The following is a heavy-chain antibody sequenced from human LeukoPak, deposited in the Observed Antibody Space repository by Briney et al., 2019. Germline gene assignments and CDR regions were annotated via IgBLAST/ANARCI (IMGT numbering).Heavy chain of an antibody. Sequence: ASVKVSCKASGYTFTVYYMHWVRQAPGQGLEWMGGIIPIFGTANYAQKFQGRVTITADESTSTAYMELSSLRSEDTAVYYCAREGDGYIRGYDYWGQGTLVTVSS. CDR2: IIPIFGTA. J-gene: IGHJ4*02. V-gene: IGHV1-69*13. D-gene: IGHD5-24*01. CDR3: AREGDGYIRGYDY. CDR1: GYTFTVYY.